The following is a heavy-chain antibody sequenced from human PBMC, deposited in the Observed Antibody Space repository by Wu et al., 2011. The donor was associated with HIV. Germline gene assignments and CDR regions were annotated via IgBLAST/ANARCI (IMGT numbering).Heavy chain of an antibody. CDR2: VSPYTGDT. CDR3: ATDDY. Sequence: QVQLVQSGAEVKMPGASVMVSCKASGYSFTNYGFSWVRQAPGQGLEWVGWVSPYTGDTDYAQKFQGRVTMTTDTSTNTAYMELSSLRSEDTAVYYCATDDYWGQGTLVTVSS. V-gene: IGHV1-18*01. J-gene: IGHJ4*02. CDR1: GYSFTNYG.